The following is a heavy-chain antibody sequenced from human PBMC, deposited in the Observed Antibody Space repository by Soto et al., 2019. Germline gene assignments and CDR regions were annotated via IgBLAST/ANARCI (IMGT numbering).Heavy chain of an antibody. J-gene: IGHJ6*02. V-gene: IGHV1-69*13. CDR3: AIGNYYGSGSYYVVYYYGMDV. CDR1: GGTFSSYA. D-gene: IGHD3-10*01. Sequence: SVKVSCKASGGTFSSYAISWVRQAPGQGLEWMGGIIPIFGTANYAQKFQGRVTITADESTSTAYMELSSLRSEDTAVYYCAIGNYYGSGSYYVVYYYGMDVWGQGTTVTVSS. CDR2: IIPIFGTA.